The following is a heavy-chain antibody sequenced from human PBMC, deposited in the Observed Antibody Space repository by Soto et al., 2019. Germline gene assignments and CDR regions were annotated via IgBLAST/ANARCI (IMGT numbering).Heavy chain of an antibody. D-gene: IGHD6-13*01. CDR2: IIPYYNTL. CDR1: EGTFNSYA. Sequence: QGQVVQSGAEVRKPGSSMKLSCKASEGTFNSYAIAWVRQAPGQGLEWMGGIIPYYNTLNYAQKFQDRVTITADDSTNTVYMELSSLRSDDTAVYFCASGASCWYPYFFDSWAQGTLVTVSS. J-gene: IGHJ4*02. CDR3: ASGASCWYPYFFDS. V-gene: IGHV1-69*01.